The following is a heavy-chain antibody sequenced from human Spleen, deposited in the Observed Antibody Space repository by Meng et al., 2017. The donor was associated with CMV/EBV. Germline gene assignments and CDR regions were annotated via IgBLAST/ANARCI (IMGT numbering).Heavy chain of an antibody. V-gene: IGHV3-20*03. J-gene: IGHJ4*02. D-gene: IGHD2-2*01. CDR2: INGKGDST. CDR3: ARGLYCSNTNCSPY. CDR1: GFTFDDYG. Sequence: ASGFTFDDYGMSWVRQAPGKGLEWVSGINGKGDSTGYADSVKGRFTISRDNAKNSLYLQMNTLGVDDSALYFCARGLYCSNTNCSPYWGRGTLVTVSS.